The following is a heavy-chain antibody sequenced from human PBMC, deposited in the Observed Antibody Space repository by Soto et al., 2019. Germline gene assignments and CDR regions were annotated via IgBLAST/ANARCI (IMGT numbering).Heavy chain of an antibody. CDR2: IFYTGST. CDR1: GGSITSYY. D-gene: IGHD6-13*01. J-gene: IGHJ4*02. CDR3: ARLSRGAAADFDY. Sequence: PSETLSLTCTVSGGSITSYYWSWIRQSPGKGLEWIGYIFYTGSTNYNPSLKSRVTISIDTSKNQFSLNLSSVTAADTGVYYCARLSRGAAADFDYWGQGTLVTVS. V-gene: IGHV4-59*08.